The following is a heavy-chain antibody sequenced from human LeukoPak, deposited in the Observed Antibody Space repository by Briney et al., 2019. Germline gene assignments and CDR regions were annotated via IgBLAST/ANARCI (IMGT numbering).Heavy chain of an antibody. J-gene: IGHJ4*02. Sequence: PGGSLRLSCAVSGFTFSSYWMHWVRQAPGKGLVWVSRINSDGSSTNYADSVRGRFTISRDNAKNMLYLQMNSLRAEDTAVYYCASLNVPATPHWGQGTLVTVSS. CDR3: ASLNVPATPH. D-gene: IGHD2-15*01. CDR2: INSDGSST. V-gene: IGHV3-74*01. CDR1: GFTFSSYW.